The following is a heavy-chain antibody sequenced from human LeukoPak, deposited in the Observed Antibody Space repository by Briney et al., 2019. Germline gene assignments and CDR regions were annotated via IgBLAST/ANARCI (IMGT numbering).Heavy chain of an antibody. J-gene: IGHJ6*03. CDR1: GYTYSRLV. Sequence: ASVKVTCKTSGYTYSRLVFNWLRQATGRGVEGMGCMNTNNGKLGYAQKFQGRITMTRNISISTAYMELSSLRSEDTAVYYCARGWYPSGREVTHSQYYYMDVWGKGSTITVSS. D-gene: IGHD6-13*01. V-gene: IGHV1-8*01. CDR3: ARGWYPSGREVTHSQYYYMDV. CDR2: MNTNNGKL.